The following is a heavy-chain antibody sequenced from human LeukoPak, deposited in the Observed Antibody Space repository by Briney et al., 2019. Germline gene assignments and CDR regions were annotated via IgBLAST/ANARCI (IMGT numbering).Heavy chain of an antibody. CDR3: PLSARDTMAPYYYYGMDV. CDR1: GFTFGDYA. D-gene: IGHD5-24*01. CDR2: IRSKSYGGTT. J-gene: IGHJ6*02. V-gene: IGHV3-49*04. Sequence: GGSLRLSCTASGFTFGDYAMSWVRQAPGRGLDGVGFIRSKSYGGTTEYAASVKGRFTISRDDSKSIAYLQMNSLKTEDTAVYYCPLSARDTMAPYYYYGMDVWGQGTTVTVSS.